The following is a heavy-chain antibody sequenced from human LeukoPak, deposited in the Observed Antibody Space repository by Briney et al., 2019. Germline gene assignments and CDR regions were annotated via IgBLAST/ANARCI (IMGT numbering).Heavy chain of an antibody. D-gene: IGHD5-12*01. CDR2: INPNSGGT. Sequence: ASVKVSCKASGYTFTGYYMQWVRQAPGQGLEWMGRINPNSGGTNYAQKFQGRVTMTRDTSISTAYMELSRLRSDDTAVYYCARVLSSGYDLFYWGQGTLVTVSS. CDR3: ARVLSSGYDLFY. J-gene: IGHJ4*02. V-gene: IGHV1-2*06. CDR1: GYTFTGYY.